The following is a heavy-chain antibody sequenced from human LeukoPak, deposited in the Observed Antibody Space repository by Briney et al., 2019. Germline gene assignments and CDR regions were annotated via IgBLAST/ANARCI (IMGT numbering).Heavy chain of an antibody. CDR1: GFTFSSYS. CDR3: ARGSVAD. D-gene: IGHD4-23*01. V-gene: IGHV3-48*01. CDR2: ISSSSTI. J-gene: IGHJ4*02. Sequence: GGSLRLSCAASGFTFSSYSMNWVRQAPGKGLEWVSYISSSSTIYYADSVKGRFTISRDNAKNSLYLQMNSLRAEDTAVYYCARGSVADWGQGTLVTVSS.